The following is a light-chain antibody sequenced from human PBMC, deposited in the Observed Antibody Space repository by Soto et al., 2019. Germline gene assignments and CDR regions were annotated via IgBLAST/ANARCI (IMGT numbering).Light chain of an antibody. V-gene: IGKV3-15*01. CDR1: ENIITN. CDR2: SAS. J-gene: IGKJ4*01. Sequence: ERVMTQSPATLSVSPGERATLSCRASENIITNLAWYQQRPGQPPRLLLYSASVRATGIPARFSGSGSGTEFTLTISSLQAEDFAVYYWLQYYNGHTFGGGTKVEIK. CDR3: LQYYNGHT.